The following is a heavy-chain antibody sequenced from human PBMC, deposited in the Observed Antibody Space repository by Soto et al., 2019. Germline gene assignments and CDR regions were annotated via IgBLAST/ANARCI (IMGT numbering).Heavy chain of an antibody. D-gene: IGHD5-12*01. CDR1: GGSFSGYY. Sequence: SETLSLTCAVYGGSFSGYYWSWIRQPPGKGLEWIGEINHSGSTNYNPSLKSRVTISVDTSKNQFSLKLSSVTAADTAVYYCARGCTIIWHDIDYWGQGTLVTVSS. J-gene: IGHJ4*02. CDR2: INHSGST. V-gene: IGHV4-34*01. CDR3: ARGCTIIWHDIDY.